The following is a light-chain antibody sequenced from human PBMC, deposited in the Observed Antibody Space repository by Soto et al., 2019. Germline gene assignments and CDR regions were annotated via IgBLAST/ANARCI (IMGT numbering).Light chain of an antibody. J-gene: IGLJ2*01. Sequence: QSVLTQPASVSGSPGQSITISCTGTSSDVGGYNYVSWYQQQPGKAPKLMICDVSNRPSGVSNRFSGSKSGNTASLTISGLQAEDEADYYCSSHTSSSTLVVFGGGTKLSV. CDR2: DVS. CDR3: SSHTSSSTLVV. V-gene: IGLV2-14*03. CDR1: SSDVGGYNY.